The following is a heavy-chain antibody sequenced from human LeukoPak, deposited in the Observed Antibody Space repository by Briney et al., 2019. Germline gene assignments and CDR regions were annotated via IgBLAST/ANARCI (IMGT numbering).Heavy chain of an antibody. CDR1: GFTFSDYY. V-gene: IGHV3-11*01. D-gene: IGHD6-19*01. J-gene: IGHJ2*01. CDR3: ARDRAMAVSSYWYFDL. CDR2: ISSSGSTI. Sequence: GGSLRLSCAASGFTFSDYYMSWIRQAPGKGLEWVSYISSSGSTIYYADSVKGRFTISRDNAKNSLYLQMNSLRAEDTAVYYCARDRAMAVSSYWYFDLWGRGTLVTVSS.